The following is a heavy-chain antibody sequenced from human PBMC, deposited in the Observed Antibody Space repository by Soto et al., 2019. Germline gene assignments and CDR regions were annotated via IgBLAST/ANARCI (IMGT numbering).Heavy chain of an antibody. CDR2: ISGGTT. Sequence: SGGSLRLSCAASGFTFSSYAMSWVRQAPGKGLQWVSAISGGTTYYADSVKGRFTISRDNSKNTLFLQMNSLRAEDTGIYYRATCIGGDCYSDYWGQGTLVTVSS. D-gene: IGHD2-21*02. CDR3: ATCIGGDCYSDY. CDR1: GFTFSSYA. V-gene: IGHV3-23*01. J-gene: IGHJ4*02.